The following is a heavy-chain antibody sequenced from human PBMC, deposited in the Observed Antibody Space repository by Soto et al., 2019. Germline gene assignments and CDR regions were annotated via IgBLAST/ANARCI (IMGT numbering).Heavy chain of an antibody. V-gene: IGHV1-69*13. J-gene: IGHJ5*02. CDR2: IIPIFGTA. CDR1: GGTFSSYA. Sequence: GASVKVSCKASGGTFSSYAISWVRQAPGQGLEWMGGIIPIFGTANYAQKFQGRVTITADESTSTAYMELSSLRSEDTAVYYCARDGIYDFWSGPSRLGVSWFDPWGQGTLVTVSS. D-gene: IGHD3-3*01. CDR3: ARDGIYDFWSGPSRLGVSWFDP.